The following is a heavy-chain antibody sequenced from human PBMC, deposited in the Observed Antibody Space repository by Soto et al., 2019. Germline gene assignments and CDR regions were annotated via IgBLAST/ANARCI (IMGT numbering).Heavy chain of an antibody. CDR2: ISGSGGST. D-gene: IGHD2-2*01. CDR1: GFTFSSYA. J-gene: IGHJ4*02. CDR3: AKDAGYCSSSCYRPYYFDY. V-gene: IGHV3-23*01. Sequence: PGGSLRLSCAASGFTFSSYAMSWVRQAPGKGLEWVSAISGSGGSTYYADSVKGRFTISRDNSKNTLYLQMNSLRAEDTAVYYCAKDAGYCSSSCYRPYYFDYWGQGTLVTVSS.